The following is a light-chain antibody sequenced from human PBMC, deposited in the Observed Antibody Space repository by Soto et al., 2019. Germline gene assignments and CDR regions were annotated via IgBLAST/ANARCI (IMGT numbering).Light chain of an antibody. V-gene: IGKV1-5*03. J-gene: IGKJ5*01. CDR1: QSISNW. CDR3: QQYKSYPLT. CDR2: KAS. Sequence: DIPMTQSPSTLSASVGDRVTITCRASQSISNWLAWYQQQPGKAPKLLIYKASSLEIGVPSRFSGSGSGTEFTLTISSLQPDDFATYYCQQYKSYPLTFGQGTRLEI.